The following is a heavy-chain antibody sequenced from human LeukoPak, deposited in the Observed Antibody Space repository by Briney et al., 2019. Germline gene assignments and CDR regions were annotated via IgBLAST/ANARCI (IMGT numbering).Heavy chain of an antibody. D-gene: IGHD5-18*01. CDR2: MQSTGNS. J-gene: IGHJ4*02. V-gene: IGHV4-59*01. CDR1: GDPISTYH. CDR3: ARDKRHSYGRYFAH. Sequence: SETLSLTCNVFGDPISTYHWNWIRKPPGKGLEWIAYMQSTGNSQYNPSLKSRVAMSVDTSKNQVVLNLSSVTAADTAVYYCARDKRHSYGRYFAHWGQGMLVAVSS.